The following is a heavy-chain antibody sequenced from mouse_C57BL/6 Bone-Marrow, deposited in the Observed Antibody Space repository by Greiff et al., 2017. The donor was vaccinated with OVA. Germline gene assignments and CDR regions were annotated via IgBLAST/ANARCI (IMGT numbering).Heavy chain of an antibody. CDR3: ARDNYDYDGFAY. D-gene: IGHD2-4*01. CDR2: ISDGGSYT. Sequence: DVMLVESGGGLVKPGGSLKLSCAASGFTFSSYAMSWVRQTPEKRLEWVATISDGGSYTYYPDNVKGRFTISRDNAKNNLYLQMSHLKSEDTAMYYCARDNYDYDGFAYWGQGTLVTGSA. J-gene: IGHJ3*01. CDR1: GFTFSSYA. V-gene: IGHV5-4*01.